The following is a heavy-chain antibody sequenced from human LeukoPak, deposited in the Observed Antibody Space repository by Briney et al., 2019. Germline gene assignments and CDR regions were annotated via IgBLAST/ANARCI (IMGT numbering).Heavy chain of an antibody. J-gene: IGHJ6*03. CDR1: GYTFTGYY. CDR3: ARDVGRIYYMDV. V-gene: IGHV1-2*02. D-gene: IGHD1-14*01. Sequence: GASVKVSCKASGYTFTGYYMHWVRQAPGQGLEWMGWINPNSGGTNYAQKLQGRVTMTTDTSTSTAYMELRSLRSDDTAVYYCARDVGRIYYMDVWGKGTTVTVSS. CDR2: INPNSGGT.